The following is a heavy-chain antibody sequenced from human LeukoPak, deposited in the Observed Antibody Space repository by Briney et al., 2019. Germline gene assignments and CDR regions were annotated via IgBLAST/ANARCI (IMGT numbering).Heavy chain of an antibody. V-gene: IGHV7-4-1*02. D-gene: IGHD4-17*01. J-gene: IGHJ6*02. Sequence: ASVKVSCKASGYTFTSYAMNWVRQALGQGLEWMGWINTDTKNPTYAQGFTGRFVFSLDTSVNTAYLQISSLKAEDTAVYYCARPKYGDYGGSYAMDVWGQGTTVTVSS. CDR2: INTDTKNP. CDR1: GYTFTSYA. CDR3: ARPKYGDYGGSYAMDV.